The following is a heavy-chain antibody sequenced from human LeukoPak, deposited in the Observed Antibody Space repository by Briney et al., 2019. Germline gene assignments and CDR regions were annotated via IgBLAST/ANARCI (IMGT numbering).Heavy chain of an antibody. CDR2: ISYDGSTK. J-gene: IGHJ6*02. CDR1: GFTFSNYA. V-gene: IGHV3-30*03. CDR3: ARDFMTTVTTYGMDV. Sequence: GGSLRLSCEASGFTFSNYAMHWVRRAPGKGLEWVALISYDGSTKHYADSVKGRFTISRDNSKNTLSLQINSLRSEDTAVYYCARDFMTTVTTYGMDVWGQGTTVTVSS. D-gene: IGHD4-17*01.